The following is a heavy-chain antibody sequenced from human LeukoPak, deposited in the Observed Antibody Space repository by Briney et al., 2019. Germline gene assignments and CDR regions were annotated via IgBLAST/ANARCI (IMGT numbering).Heavy chain of an antibody. CDR3: ARDLRGTYGMDV. V-gene: IGHV3-48*01. J-gene: IGHJ6*02. CDR1: GFTLSSNR. Sequence: GGSLRLSCAASGFTLSSNRMNWVRQAPGKGLEWVSYISSSSTTIHYADSVKGRFSISRDNAKNSLYLQMNSLRAEDTAVYYCARDLRGTYGMDVWGQGTTVTFSS. D-gene: IGHD3/OR15-3a*01. CDR2: ISSSSTTI.